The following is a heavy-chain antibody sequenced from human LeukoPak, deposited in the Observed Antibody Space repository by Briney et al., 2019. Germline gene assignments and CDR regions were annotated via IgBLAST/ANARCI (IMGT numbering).Heavy chain of an antibody. CDR2: ISSSSSYI. D-gene: IGHD3-22*01. CDR3: ARVGGGYYYDSSGYLDY. Sequence: GGSLRLSCAASGFTFSSYSMNWVRQAPGKGLEWVSSISSSSSYIYYADSVKGRFTISRDNAKNSLYLQMNSLRAEDTAAYYCARVGGGYYYDSSGYLDYWGQGTLVTVSS. V-gene: IGHV3-21*01. CDR1: GFTFSSYS. J-gene: IGHJ4*02.